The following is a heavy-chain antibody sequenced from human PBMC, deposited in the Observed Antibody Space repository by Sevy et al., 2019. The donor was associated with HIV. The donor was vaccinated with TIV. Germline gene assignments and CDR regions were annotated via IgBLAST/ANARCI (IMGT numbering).Heavy chain of an antibody. Sequence: ASVNVSCKVTGYTLTGFSMHWVRQTPGKGLEWMGTFDPEDGETIYAQKFQGRVIMTEDTSADTAHMDLSSLTSEDTAVYYCATTKDYYDSSGYPFDYWGQGTLVTVSS. CDR3: ATTKDYYDSSGYPFDY. J-gene: IGHJ4*02. V-gene: IGHV1-24*01. CDR1: GYTLTGFS. D-gene: IGHD3-22*01. CDR2: FDPEDGET.